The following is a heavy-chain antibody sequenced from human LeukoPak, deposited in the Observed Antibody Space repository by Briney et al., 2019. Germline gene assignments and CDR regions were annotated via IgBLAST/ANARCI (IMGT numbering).Heavy chain of an antibody. D-gene: IGHD1-26*01. CDR2: IYPAASDT. CDR3: ASTNSGSRYDTFDI. Sequence: GESLKISCKGSGYSFTSYWIGWVRQMPGKVLEWMGVIYPAASDTRYSPSFEGQVTISAEKSISTAYLQWSSLKASDTAMYYCASTNSGSRYDTFDIWGQGTPVTVSS. J-gene: IGHJ3*02. CDR1: GYSFTSYW. V-gene: IGHV5-51*01.